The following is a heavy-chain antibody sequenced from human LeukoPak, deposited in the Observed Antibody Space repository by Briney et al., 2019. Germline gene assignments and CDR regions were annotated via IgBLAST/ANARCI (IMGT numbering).Heavy chain of an antibody. CDR2: INPNSGGT. Sequence: GSVEVSCKASGYTFTGYYMHWVRQAPGQGLKWMGWINPNSGGTNYAQKFQGGVTMTRDTSISTAYMELSRLQSDDTAVYYCARYSSSWYGGFDYWGQGTLVTVSS. V-gene: IGHV1-2*02. CDR1: GYTFTGYY. CDR3: ARYSSSWYGGFDY. D-gene: IGHD6-13*01. J-gene: IGHJ4*02.